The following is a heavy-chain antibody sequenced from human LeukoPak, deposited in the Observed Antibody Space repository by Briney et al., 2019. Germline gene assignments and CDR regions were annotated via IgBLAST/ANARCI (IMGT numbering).Heavy chain of an antibody. CDR3: AREDYYYDSSGYRNWFDP. CDR2: INHSGST. J-gene: IGHJ5*02. V-gene: IGHV4-34*01. D-gene: IGHD3-22*01. Sequence: ETSETLSLTCAVYGGSFSGYYWSWIRQPPGKGLEWIGEINHSGSTNYNPSLRSRVTISVDTSKNQFSLKLSSVTAADTAVYYCAREDYYYDSSGYRNWFDPWGQGTLVTVSS. CDR1: GGSFSGYY.